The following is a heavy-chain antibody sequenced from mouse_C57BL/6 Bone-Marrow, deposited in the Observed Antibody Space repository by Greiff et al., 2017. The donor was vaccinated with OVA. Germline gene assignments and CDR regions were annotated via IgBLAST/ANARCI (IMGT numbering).Heavy chain of an antibody. V-gene: IGHV1-26*01. CDR3: ARDGCYAMDY. CDR1: GYTFTDYY. D-gene: IGHD2-3*01. J-gene: IGHJ4*01. Sequence: EVQLQQSGPELVKPGASVKISCKASGYTFTDYYMNWVKQSHGKSLEWIGDINPNNGGTSYTQKFKGKATLTVDKSSSTAYMELRSLTSEDSAVYYCARDGCYAMDYWGQGTSVTVSS. CDR2: INPNNGGT.